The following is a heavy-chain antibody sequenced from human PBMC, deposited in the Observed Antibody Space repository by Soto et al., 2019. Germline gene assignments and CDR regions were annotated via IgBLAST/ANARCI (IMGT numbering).Heavy chain of an antibody. CDR1: GFTFSDYY. J-gene: IGHJ4*02. V-gene: IGHV3-11*01. CDR2: ISSSGSTI. D-gene: IGHD3-22*01. Sequence: PGGSLRLSCAASGFTFSDYYMSWIRQAPGKGLEWVSYISSSGSTIYYADSVKGRFTISRDNAKNSLYLQMNSLRAEDTAVYYCARNYDSSGYYSYVDYWGQGTLVTVSS. CDR3: ARNYDSSGYYSYVDY.